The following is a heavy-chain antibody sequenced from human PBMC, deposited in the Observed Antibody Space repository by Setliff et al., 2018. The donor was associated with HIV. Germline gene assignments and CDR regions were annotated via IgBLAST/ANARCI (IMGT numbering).Heavy chain of an antibody. V-gene: IGHV4-31*03. D-gene: IGHD1-1*01. J-gene: IGHJ6*03. CDR2: IYYSGSS. CDR3: AKDGHDQNFYYHMDV. Sequence: SETLSLTCKVSGDSVNSYNYYWSWIRQHPGKGLEWIGYIYYSGSSYYNPSVRSRVIMSLDTSENHFSLKLSSVTAADTAVYYCAKDGHDQNFYYHMDVWGKGTTVTVSS. CDR1: GDSVNSYNYY.